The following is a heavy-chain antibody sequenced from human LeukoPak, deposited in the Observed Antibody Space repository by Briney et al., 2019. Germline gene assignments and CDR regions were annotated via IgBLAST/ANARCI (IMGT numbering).Heavy chain of an antibody. CDR3: AKDRGAVAGPIDY. Sequence: PGGSLRLSCVASGFTFSTYSMKWVRQAPGKGLEWVSYISSSSSSIYYADPVRGRFTISRDNGKNSLYLQMNSLRAEDTAVYYCAKDRGAVAGPIDYWGQGTLVTVSS. D-gene: IGHD6-19*01. J-gene: IGHJ4*02. CDR2: ISSSSSSI. CDR1: GFTFSTYS. V-gene: IGHV3-48*04.